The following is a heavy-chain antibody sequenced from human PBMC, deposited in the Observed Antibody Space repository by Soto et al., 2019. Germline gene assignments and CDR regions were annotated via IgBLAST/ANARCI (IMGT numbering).Heavy chain of an antibody. CDR1: GFTFSSYE. Sequence: EVQLVESGGGLVQPGGSLRLSCAASGFTFSSYEMNWVRQAPGKGLEWVSYISSSGSTIYYADSVKGRFTISRDNAKNSLYLQMNSLRAEDTAVYYCASPTVGGDYYYGMDVWGQGTRVTVSS. V-gene: IGHV3-48*03. D-gene: IGHD4-4*01. CDR3: ASPTVGGDYYYGMDV. CDR2: ISSSGSTI. J-gene: IGHJ6*02.